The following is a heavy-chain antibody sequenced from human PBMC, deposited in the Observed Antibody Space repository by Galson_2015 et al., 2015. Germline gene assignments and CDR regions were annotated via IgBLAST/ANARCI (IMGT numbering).Heavy chain of an antibody. D-gene: IGHD2-21*01. CDR1: GYTFPSFG. V-gene: IGHV1-18*01. J-gene: IGHJ4*02. CDR3: AREPAAYCGGDCYSRGLDS. CDR2: ISAYNGNT. Sequence: SVKVPCKASGYTFPSFGIGWERQAPGHGLEWMGWISAYNGNTNYAQNLQGRVTMTTDTSTRTAYLELRSLRSDDTAMYYCAREPAAYCGGDCYSRGLDSWGQGTLVTVSS.